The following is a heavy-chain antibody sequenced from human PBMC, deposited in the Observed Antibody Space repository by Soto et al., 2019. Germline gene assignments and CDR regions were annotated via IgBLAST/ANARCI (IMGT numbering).Heavy chain of an antibody. J-gene: IGHJ4*02. CDR3: ARDNYGGMIDF. V-gene: IGHV4-31*11. CDR2: IFFSGNT. D-gene: IGHD4-17*01. CDR1: GCSIRNGGHY. Sequence: YITCAFSGCSIRNGGHYWTWIRQHPGKGREWIGKIFFSGNTHYNPALKSRLTFSVDTTKNKFSLKLTSVTAADTAIYYCARDNYGGMIDFWGQGTLVSVSS.